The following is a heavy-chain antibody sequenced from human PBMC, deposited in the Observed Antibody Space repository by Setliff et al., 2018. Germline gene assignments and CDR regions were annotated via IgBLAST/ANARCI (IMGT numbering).Heavy chain of an antibody. J-gene: IGHJ4*02. CDR2: IYYRGDT. V-gene: IGHV4-39*01. D-gene: IGHD6-6*01. Sequence: SETLSLTCTVSGGSISSGVYYWAWIRQPPGKGLEWIGRIYYRGDTYYNASLKSRLTLSVDTSKNQVSLNLRSVTAADTAVYYCARGRNVASRLLDSWGQGTLVTVSS. CDR3: ARGRNVASRLLDS. CDR1: GGSISSGVYY.